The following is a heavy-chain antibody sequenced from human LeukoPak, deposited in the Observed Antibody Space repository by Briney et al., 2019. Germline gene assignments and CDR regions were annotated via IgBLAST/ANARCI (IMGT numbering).Heavy chain of an antibody. CDR2: IYYSGST. Sequence: SETLSLTCTVSGGSISSYYWSWIRQPPGKELEWIGYIYYSGSTNYNPSLKSRVTISVDTSKNQFSLKLSSVTAADTAVYYCASTHITMVRGVIINYYMDVWGKGTTVTISS. CDR1: GGSISSYY. D-gene: IGHD3-10*01. CDR3: ASTHITMVRGVIINYYMDV. V-gene: IGHV4-59*01. J-gene: IGHJ6*03.